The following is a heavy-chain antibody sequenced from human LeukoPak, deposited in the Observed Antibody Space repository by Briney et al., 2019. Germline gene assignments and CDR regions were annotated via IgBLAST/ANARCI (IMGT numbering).Heavy chain of an antibody. D-gene: IGHD5-18*01. V-gene: IGHV4-59*01. CDR3: ARLSGYSYGYDYYYYGMGV. J-gene: IGHJ6*02. CDR1: GGSISSYY. Sequence: SETLSLTCTVSGGSISSYYWSWIRQPPGKGLEWIGYIYYSGSTNYNPSLKSRVTISVDTSKNQFSLKLSSVTAADTAVYYCARLSGYSYGYDYYYYGMGVWGQGTTVTASS. CDR2: IYYSGST.